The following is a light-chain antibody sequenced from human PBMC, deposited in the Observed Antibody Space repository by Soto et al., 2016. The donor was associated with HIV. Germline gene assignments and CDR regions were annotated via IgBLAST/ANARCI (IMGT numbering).Light chain of an antibody. CDR3: QAWDSGRV. J-gene: IGLJ3*02. V-gene: IGLV3-1*01. Sequence: SYALTQPPSVSVSPGQTASITCSGDNLGDTFVCWYHQRPGQSPVLVIYQDSKRPSGIPERFSGSNSGNTATLTISGTQTMDEADYYCQAWDSGRVFGGGTKLTVL. CDR1: NLGDTF. CDR2: QDS.